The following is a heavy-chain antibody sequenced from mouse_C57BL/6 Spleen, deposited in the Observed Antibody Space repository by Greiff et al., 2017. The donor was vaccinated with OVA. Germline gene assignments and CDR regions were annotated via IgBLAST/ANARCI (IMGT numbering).Heavy chain of an antibody. J-gene: IGHJ1*03. CDR2: INPSTGGT. CDR1: GYSFTGYY. V-gene: IGHV1-42*01. CDR3: ARDTGYFDV. Sequence: VQLKESGPELVKPGASVKISCKASGYSFTGYYMNWVKQSPEKSLEWIGEINPSTGGTTYNQKFKAKATLTVDKSSSTAYMQLKSLTSEDSAVYYCARDTGYFDVWGTGTTVTVSS.